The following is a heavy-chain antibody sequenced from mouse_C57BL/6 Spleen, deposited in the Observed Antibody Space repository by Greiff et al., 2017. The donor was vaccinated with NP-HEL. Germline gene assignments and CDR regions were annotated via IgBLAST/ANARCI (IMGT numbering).Heavy chain of an antibody. V-gene: IGHV1-82*01. CDR1: GYAFSSSW. Sequence: QVQLQQSGPELVKPGASLKISCKASGYAFSSSWMNWVKQRPGKGLEWIGRIYPGDGDTNYNGKFKGKATLTADKSSSTAYMQLSSLTSEDSAVYFCARSGDGVYFDYWGQGTTLTVSS. CDR3: ARSGDGVYFDY. CDR2: IYPGDGDT. D-gene: IGHD3-1*01. J-gene: IGHJ2*01.